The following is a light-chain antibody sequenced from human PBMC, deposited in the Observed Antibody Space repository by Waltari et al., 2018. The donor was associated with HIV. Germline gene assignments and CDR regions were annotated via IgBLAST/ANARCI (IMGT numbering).Light chain of an antibody. CDR1: QSVLYSSNNKNY. J-gene: IGKJ4*01. CDR3: QQYYSTPLLT. V-gene: IGKV4-1*01. Sequence: DIVMTQSPDSLAVSLGERATINCKSSQSVLYSSNNKNYLAWYQQKPGQPPKLLIYWASTRESGVPDRFSGSGSGTDFTLNISSLQAEDVAVYYCQQYYSTPLLTFGGGTKVEIK. CDR2: WAS.